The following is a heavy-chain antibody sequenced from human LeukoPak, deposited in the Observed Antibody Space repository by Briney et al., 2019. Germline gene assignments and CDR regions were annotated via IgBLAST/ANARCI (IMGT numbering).Heavy chain of an antibody. CDR2: ISYDGSNK. Sequence: GGSLRLSCAASGFTFSSYGMHWVRQAPGKGLEWVAVISYDGSNKYYADSVKGRFTISRDNSKNTLYLQMNSLRAEDTAVYYCAKGSPDIVVVPAAMIGYFDYWGQGTLVTVSS. J-gene: IGHJ4*02. CDR3: AKGSPDIVVVPAAMIGYFDY. D-gene: IGHD2-2*01. V-gene: IGHV3-30*18. CDR1: GFTFSSYG.